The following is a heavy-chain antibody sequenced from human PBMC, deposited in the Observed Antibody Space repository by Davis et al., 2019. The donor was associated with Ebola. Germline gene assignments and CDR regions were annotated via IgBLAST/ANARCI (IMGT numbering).Heavy chain of an antibody. V-gene: IGHV3-11*01. J-gene: IGHJ6*02. Sequence: PGGSLRLSCAASGFTFSDYYMSWIRQAPGKGLEWVSYISSSGSTIYYADSVKGRFTISRDNSKNTLYLQMNSLRAEDTAVYYCAKDLSIAAAGTFGMDVWGQGTTVTVSS. CDR1: GFTFSDYY. D-gene: IGHD6-13*01. CDR3: AKDLSIAAAGTFGMDV. CDR2: ISSSGSTI.